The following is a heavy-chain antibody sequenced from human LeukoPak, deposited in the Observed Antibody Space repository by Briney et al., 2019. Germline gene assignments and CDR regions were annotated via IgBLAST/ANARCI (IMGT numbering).Heavy chain of an antibody. CDR1: GGSISSSSYY. D-gene: IGHD6-19*01. Sequence: SKTLSLTCTVSGGSISSSSYYWGWIRQPPGKGLEWIGSIYYSGSTYYNPSLKSRVTISVDTSKNQFSLKLSSVTAADTAVYYCARQEQWLVGADYWGQGTLVTVSS. V-gene: IGHV4-39*01. CDR2: IYYSGST. J-gene: IGHJ4*02. CDR3: ARQEQWLVGADY.